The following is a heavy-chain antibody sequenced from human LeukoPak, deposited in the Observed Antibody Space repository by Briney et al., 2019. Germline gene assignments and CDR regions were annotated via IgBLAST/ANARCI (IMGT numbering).Heavy chain of an antibody. CDR3: ARGVGGGYSYGDWFDP. D-gene: IGHD5-18*01. Sequence: GGSLRLSCVASGFSFSSYTMSWVRQIPGKGLEWVSSISGYSAYIYYSDAVKGRFTISRDNAKNSLYLQMTSLRAEDTAVYYCARGVGGGYSYGDWFDPWGQGTLVTVSS. CDR2: ISGYSAYI. J-gene: IGHJ5*02. V-gene: IGHV3-21*04. CDR1: GFSFSSYT.